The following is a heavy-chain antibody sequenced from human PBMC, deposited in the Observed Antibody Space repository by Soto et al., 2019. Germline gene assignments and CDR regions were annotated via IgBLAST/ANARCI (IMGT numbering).Heavy chain of an antibody. Sequence: SETLSLTCTVSGGSIRSVGYYWNWIRQHPGKGLEWIGYVYYSGSTNYNPSLKSRVTISIDTSKNQFSLKLSSVTAADTAVYYYARDACSSLSVDWFDAWGQGTLVTVSS. V-gene: IGHV4-61*08. CDR2: VYYSGST. J-gene: IGHJ5*02. CDR3: ARDACSSLSVDWFDA. CDR1: GGSIRSVGYY. D-gene: IGHD6-6*01.